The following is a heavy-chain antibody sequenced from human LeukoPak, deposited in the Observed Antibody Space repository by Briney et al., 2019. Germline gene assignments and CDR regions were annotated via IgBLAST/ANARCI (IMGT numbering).Heavy chain of an antibody. CDR3: ARAGIVGATSDAFDI. CDR1: GGSISSYY. Sequence: PSETLPLTCTVSGGSISSYYWSWIRQPAGKGLEWIGRIYTSGSTNYNPSLKSRVTMSVDTSKNQFSLKLSSVTAADTAVYYCARAGIVGATSDAFDIRGQGTMVTVSS. D-gene: IGHD1-26*01. CDR2: IYTSGST. V-gene: IGHV4-4*07. J-gene: IGHJ3*02.